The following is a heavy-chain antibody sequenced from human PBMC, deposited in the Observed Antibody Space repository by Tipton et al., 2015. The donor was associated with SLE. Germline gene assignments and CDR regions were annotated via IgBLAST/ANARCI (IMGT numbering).Heavy chain of an antibody. Sequence: TLSLTCAVYGGSFSGYYWSWIRQPPGEGLGWIGEIDHSGSTNYSPSLKSRVTISVDTSKNQFSLKLSPVTAADTAVYYCATSNAMVRGVIGYWGQGTLVTVSS. CDR2: IDHSGST. D-gene: IGHD3-10*01. V-gene: IGHV4-34*01. J-gene: IGHJ4*02. CDR1: GGSFSGYY. CDR3: ATSNAMVRGVIGY.